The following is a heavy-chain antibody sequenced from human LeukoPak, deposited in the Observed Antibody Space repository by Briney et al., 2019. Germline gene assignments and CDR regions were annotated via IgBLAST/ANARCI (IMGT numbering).Heavy chain of an antibody. J-gene: IGHJ6*03. CDR3: ARTGDGYNYYNYYYMDV. CDR1: GASISSHY. CDR2: IYYSVRT. V-gene: IGHV4-59*11. D-gene: IGHD5-24*01. Sequence: SETLSLTCSVSGASISSHYWSWIRQPPGKGLEWIGYIYYSVRTNYNPSLKSRVTLSVDMPNNQFSLKMSSVTAADTAVYYCARTGDGYNYYNYYYMDVWGKGTTVTVTS.